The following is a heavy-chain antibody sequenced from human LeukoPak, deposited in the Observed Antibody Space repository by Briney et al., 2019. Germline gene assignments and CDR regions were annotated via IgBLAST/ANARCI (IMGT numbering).Heavy chain of an antibody. Sequence: SVKVSCKASGYTFTYRYLHWVRQAPGQALEWMGWITPFNGNTNYAQKFQDRVTITRDRPMSTAYMELSSLRSEDTAMYYCATGGTDFWSGGDYYMDVWGKGTTVTVSS. CDR3: ATGGTDFWSGGDYYMDV. D-gene: IGHD3-3*01. CDR2: ITPFNGNT. V-gene: IGHV1-45*02. J-gene: IGHJ6*03. CDR1: GYTFTYRY.